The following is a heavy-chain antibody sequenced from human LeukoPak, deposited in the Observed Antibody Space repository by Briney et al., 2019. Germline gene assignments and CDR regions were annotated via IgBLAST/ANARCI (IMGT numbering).Heavy chain of an antibody. CDR3: ASVGGYDPLFDD. CDR1: GFTFSSNV. V-gene: IGHV3-30-3*01. Sequence: GGSLRLSCPTSGFTFSSNVIHWVRQAPGKGLEWVAGISHDGSNKYYADSVRGRFTISRDNSKDTLYLQMNGLRVDDTAGDCCASVGGYDPLFDDWGQGALVTVSS. CDR2: ISHDGSNK. D-gene: IGHD5-12*01. J-gene: IGHJ4*02.